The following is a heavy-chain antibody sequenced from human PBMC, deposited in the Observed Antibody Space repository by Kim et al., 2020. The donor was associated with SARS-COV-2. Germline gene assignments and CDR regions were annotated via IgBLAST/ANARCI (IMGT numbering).Heavy chain of an antibody. CDR2: INPSGGST. D-gene: IGHD3-3*01. CDR1: GYTFTSYY. Sequence: ASVKVSCKASGYTFTSYYMHWVRQAPGQGLEWMGIINPSGGSTSYAQKFQGRVTMTRDTSTSTVYMELSSLRSEDTAVYYCARDATGLPYDFWSGPYYYYYGMDVWGQGTTVTVSS. V-gene: IGHV1-46*01. J-gene: IGHJ6*02. CDR3: ARDATGLPYDFWSGPYYYYYGMDV.